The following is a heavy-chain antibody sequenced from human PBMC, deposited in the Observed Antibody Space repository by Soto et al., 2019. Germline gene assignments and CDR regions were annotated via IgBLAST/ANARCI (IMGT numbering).Heavy chain of an antibody. V-gene: IGHV1-69*13. J-gene: IGHJ5*02. D-gene: IGHD6-13*01. Sequence: SVKVSCKASGGAFNSSGISWVRQAPGQGLGWMGGIIPLFGTTNYARKLQGRVTITADESTSTVYMDLSSLTFDDTAVYYCARVRGSSWYNWFDLWGQGTLVTVSS. CDR3: ARVRGSSWYNWFDL. CDR1: GGAFNSSG. CDR2: IIPLFGTT.